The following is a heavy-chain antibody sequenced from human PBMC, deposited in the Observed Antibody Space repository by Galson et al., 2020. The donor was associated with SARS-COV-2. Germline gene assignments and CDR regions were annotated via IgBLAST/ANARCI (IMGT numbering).Heavy chain of an antibody. CDR2: ISYDGSNK. Sequence: GGSLRLSCAASGFTFSSYAMHWVRQAPGKGLEWVAVISYDGSNKYYADSVKGRFTISRDNSKNTLYLQMNSLRAEDTPVYYCASSSSGSYYNPWDYWGQGTLVTVAS. V-gene: IGHV3-30*01. CDR3: ASSSSGSYYNPWDY. J-gene: IGHJ4*02. D-gene: IGHD3-10*01. CDR1: GFTFSSYA.